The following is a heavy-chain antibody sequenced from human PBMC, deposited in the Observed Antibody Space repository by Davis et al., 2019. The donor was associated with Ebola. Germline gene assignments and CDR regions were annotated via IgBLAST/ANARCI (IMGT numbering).Heavy chain of an antibody. V-gene: IGHV3-23*01. CDR3: AKGYSSGWYLGYFDY. J-gene: IGHJ4*02. D-gene: IGHD6-19*01. CDR2: ISGSGGST. CDR1: GFTFSSYA. Sequence: GGSLRLSCAASGFTFSSYAMSWVRQAPGKGLEWVSGISGSGGSTYYADSVKGRFTISRDNSKNTLYLQMNSLRAEDTAVYYCAKGYSSGWYLGYFDYWGQGTLVTVSS.